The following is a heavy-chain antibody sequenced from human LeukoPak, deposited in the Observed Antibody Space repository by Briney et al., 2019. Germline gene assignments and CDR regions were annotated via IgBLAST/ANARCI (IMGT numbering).Heavy chain of an antibody. D-gene: IGHD3-10*02. Sequence: GRSLRLSCAASGFTFSSDAMSWVRQAPGKGLEWVSVISGSGDTTYYADSVKGRFTISRDNSKNTLFLQMNSLRAEDTAVYYCAKTDYYVRFDPWGQGTLVTVSS. V-gene: IGHV3-23*01. CDR3: AKTDYYVRFDP. J-gene: IGHJ5*02. CDR2: ISGSGDTT. CDR1: GFTFSSDA.